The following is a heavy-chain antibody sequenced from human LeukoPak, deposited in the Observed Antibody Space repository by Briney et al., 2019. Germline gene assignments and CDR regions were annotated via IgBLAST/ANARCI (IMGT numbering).Heavy chain of an antibody. D-gene: IGHD3-22*01. V-gene: IGHV4-59*01. CDR2: IYYSGST. CDR3: ARAEGAYDRAFDT. Sequence: SETLSLTCTVSGRSISSYYWSWIRQPPGKGLEWIGYIYYSGSTNYNPSLKSRFTISVDTSKNQFSLKLSSVTAADTAVYYCARAEGAYDRAFDTWGQGTLVTVSS. J-gene: IGHJ4*02. CDR1: GRSISSYY.